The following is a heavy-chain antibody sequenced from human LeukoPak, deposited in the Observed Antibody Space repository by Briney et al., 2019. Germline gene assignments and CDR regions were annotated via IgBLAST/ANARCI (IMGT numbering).Heavy chain of an antibody. J-gene: IGHJ6*03. CDR1: GLTFSSYG. CDR3: AKNGDRGAYCSGGTCYPYYYYYMDV. CDR2: ISTTGGTT. V-gene: IGHV3-23*01. Sequence: PGGTLRLSCAASGLTFSSYGMSWVRQAPGRGLEWVSAISTTGGTTYYADSVRGRFTISRDNSRSTLYLQMNSLRAEDTAIYYCAKNGDRGAYCSGGTCYPYYYYYMDVWGKGTTVTISS. D-gene: IGHD2-15*01.